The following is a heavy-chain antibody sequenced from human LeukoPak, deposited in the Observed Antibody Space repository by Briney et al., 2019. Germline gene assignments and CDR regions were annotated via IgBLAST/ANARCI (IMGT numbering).Heavy chain of an antibody. D-gene: IGHD2-21*01. CDR1: GFTLSSYW. CDR3: ARGLGRDDY. Sequence: GGSLRLSCGASGFTLSSYWMHWVRQTPGKGLVWVSRINTDGSSTSYADSVKGRFTISRDNAKNTLYLQMNSLRAEDTAVYYCARGLGRDDYWGQGTLVTVSS. CDR2: INTDGSST. V-gene: IGHV3-74*01. J-gene: IGHJ4*02.